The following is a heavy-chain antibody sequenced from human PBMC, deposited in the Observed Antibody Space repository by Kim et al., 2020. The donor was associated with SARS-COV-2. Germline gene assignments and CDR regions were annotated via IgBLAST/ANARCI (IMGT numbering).Heavy chain of an antibody. CDR2: ISGSGGST. CDR3: AKDSYITGRIAARSTGFDP. D-gene: IGHD6-6*01. J-gene: IGHJ5*02. V-gene: IGHV3-23*01. CDR1: GFTFSSYA. Sequence: GGSLRLSCAASGFTFSSYAMSWVRQAPGKGLEWVSAISGSGGSTYYADSVKGRFTISRDNSKNTLYLQMNSLRAEDTAVYYCAKDSYITGRIAARSTGFDPWGQGTLVTVSS.